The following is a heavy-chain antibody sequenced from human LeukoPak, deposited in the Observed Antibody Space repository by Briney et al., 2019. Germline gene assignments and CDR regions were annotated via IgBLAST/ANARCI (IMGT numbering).Heavy chain of an antibody. V-gene: IGHV3-30*04. Sequence: KTGRSLRLSCAASGFTFSSYAMHWVRQAPGKGLEWVAVISYDGSNKYYADSVKGRFTISRDNSKNTLYLQMNSLRAEDTAVYYCARELSSWYDAIDYWGQGTLVTVS. CDR2: ISYDGSNK. CDR1: GFTFSSYA. D-gene: IGHD6-13*01. CDR3: ARELSSWYDAIDY. J-gene: IGHJ4*02.